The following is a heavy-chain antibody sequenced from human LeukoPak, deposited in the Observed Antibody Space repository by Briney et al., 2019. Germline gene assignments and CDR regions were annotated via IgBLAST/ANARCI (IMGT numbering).Heavy chain of an antibody. Sequence: GGSLRLSCAASGFTFSSYWMHWVRQAPGKGLVWVSRINSDGSSTSYADSVKGRFTISRDNAKNTLYLQMNSLRAEDTAVYYCARGSELLWFGEANDAFDIWGQGTMVTVSS. J-gene: IGHJ3*02. CDR3: ARGSELLWFGEANDAFDI. D-gene: IGHD3-10*01. V-gene: IGHV3-74*01. CDR1: GFTFSSYW. CDR2: INSDGSST.